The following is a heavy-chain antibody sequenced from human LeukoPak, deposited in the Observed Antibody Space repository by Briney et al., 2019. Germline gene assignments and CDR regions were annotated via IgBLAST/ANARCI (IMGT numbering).Heavy chain of an antibody. J-gene: IGHJ4*01. Sequence: PGGTLRLSFAASGFTFSSSVMSWVRHAPGKGLEWVSSISDSGADTYYADSVKGRFTISRDNSKNTPYLQMNSLRAEDTAVYYCAKSRDDYTYVPIFDYWDHGTLVTVSS. CDR1: GFTFSSSV. D-gene: IGHD5-24*01. CDR2: ISDSGADT. CDR3: AKSRDDYTYVPIFDY. V-gene: IGHV3-23*01.